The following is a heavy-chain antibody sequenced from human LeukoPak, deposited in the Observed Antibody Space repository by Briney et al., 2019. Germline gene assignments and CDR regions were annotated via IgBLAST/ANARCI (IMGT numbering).Heavy chain of an antibody. CDR3: ARHPLERIGGAFDI. CDR1: DGSITNYD. Sequence: PSETLSLTCTVSDGSITNYDWSWVRQPPGKGPEFIGYIHYSGTANYNPSLRSRVTISIDTSKKHFFLKLKSVTAADTAVYYCARHPLERIGGAFDIWGQGTMVTVSS. V-gene: IGHV4-59*08. CDR2: IHYSGTA. D-gene: IGHD1-1*01. J-gene: IGHJ3*02.